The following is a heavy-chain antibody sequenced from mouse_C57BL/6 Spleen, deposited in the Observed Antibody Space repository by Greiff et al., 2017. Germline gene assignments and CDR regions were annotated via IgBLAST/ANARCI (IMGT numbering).Heavy chain of an antibody. J-gene: IGHJ3*01. D-gene: IGHD2-4*01. CDR1: GYTFTDYY. V-gene: IGHV1-26*01. CDR3: ARSDYDGFAY. Sequence: EVQLQQSGPELVKPGASVKISCKASGYTFTDYYMNWVKQSHGKSLEWIGDINPNNGGTSYNQKFKGKATLTVDKSSSTAYMDLRSLTSEDSAVYYCARSDYDGFAYWGQGTLVTVSA. CDR2: INPNNGGT.